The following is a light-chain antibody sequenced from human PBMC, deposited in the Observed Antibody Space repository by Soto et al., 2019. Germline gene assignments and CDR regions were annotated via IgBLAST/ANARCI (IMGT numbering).Light chain of an antibody. CDR2: GAS. Sequence: EIVLTQSPGTLSLSPGDRATLSYRASQSVSSSYLAWYQQKPGQAPRLLIYGASSRATGIPDRFSGSGSGTDFTLTISRLEPEDFAVYYCQQYGSSPYTFGQGTKLEIK. CDR3: QQYGSSPYT. J-gene: IGKJ2*01. V-gene: IGKV3-20*01. CDR1: QSVSSSY.